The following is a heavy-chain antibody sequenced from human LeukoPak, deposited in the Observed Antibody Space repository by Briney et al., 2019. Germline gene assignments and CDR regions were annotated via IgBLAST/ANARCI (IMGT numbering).Heavy chain of an antibody. J-gene: IGHJ4*02. CDR1: GGSISSGDYY. CDR3: AIEVSSGWYEY. CDR2: IYYSGST. D-gene: IGHD6-19*01. V-gene: IGHV4-30-4*08. Sequence: LQTLSLTCTVSGGSISSGDYYWSWIRQPPGKGLEWIGYIYYSGSTYYNPSLKSRVTISVDTSKNQFSLKLSSVTAADTAVYYCAIEVSSGWYEYWGQGTLVTVSS.